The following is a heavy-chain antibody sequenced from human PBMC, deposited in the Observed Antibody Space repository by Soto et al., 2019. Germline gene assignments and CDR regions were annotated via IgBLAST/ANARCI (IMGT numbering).Heavy chain of an antibody. CDR2: LWLDGSNK. J-gene: IGHJ4*02. V-gene: IGHV3-33*01. Sequence: GGSLRLSCVASGFTFGPSGMHWVRQAPGKGLEWVAVLWLDGSNKYYADSVKGRFSISRDTSKSTLYLQMNSLRADDTAIYYCARDLTQQLALDYWGQGTQVTVSS. CDR3: ARDLTQQLALDY. D-gene: IGHD1-1*01. CDR1: GFTFGPSG.